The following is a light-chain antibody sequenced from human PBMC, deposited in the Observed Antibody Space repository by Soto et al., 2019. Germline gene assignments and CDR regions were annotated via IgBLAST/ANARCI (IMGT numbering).Light chain of an antibody. CDR2: GAS. J-gene: IGKJ5*01. CDR1: QTVSITY. CDR3: QQYGSSPLIS. V-gene: IGKV3-20*01. Sequence: VLTQSPGTLSLSPGESSTLSCMAIQTVSITYLTWYQQKPGQAPRLLIFGASKRATGIPDRFSGSGSGRDFTLTISGLEHEDFAVHYCQQYGSSPLISFGQGTRLEIK.